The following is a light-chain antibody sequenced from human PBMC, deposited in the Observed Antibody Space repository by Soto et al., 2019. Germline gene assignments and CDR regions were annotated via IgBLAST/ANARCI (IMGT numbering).Light chain of an antibody. J-gene: IGKJ3*01. CDR1: QRIVSS. V-gene: IGKV3-11*01. CDR2: GDS. Sequence: EIVLTQSPATLSLSPGERATLSCGASQRIVSSLAWYKQKAGQAPRLLIYGDSTRAAGVPARFSGSGSGTDFTLTISGLETEDFAVYFCLHRNNWPPRFTFGPGTAV. CDR3: LHRNNWPPRFT.